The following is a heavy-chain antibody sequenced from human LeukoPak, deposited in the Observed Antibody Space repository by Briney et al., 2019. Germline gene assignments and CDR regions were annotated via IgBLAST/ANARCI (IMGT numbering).Heavy chain of an antibody. D-gene: IGHD1-20*01. CDR3: AKKEGNWNVFDY. V-gene: IGHV3-23*01. J-gene: IGHJ4*02. CDR2: ISGSGGST. Sequence: GGSLRLSCAASGFTFSSYAMSWVRQAPGKGLEWVSIISGSGGSTYYGDSVKGRFTISRDNSKNTLYLQMNSLRAEDTAVYYCAKKEGNWNVFDYWGQGTLVTVSS. CDR1: GFTFSSYA.